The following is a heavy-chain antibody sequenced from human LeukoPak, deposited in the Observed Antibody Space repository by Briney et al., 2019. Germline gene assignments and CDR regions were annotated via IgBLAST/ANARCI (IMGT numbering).Heavy chain of an antibody. Sequence: GGSLRLSCTAPGFSFSGHWMHWARQLPGKGLVWVSRISPTGSTTSYADSVKGRFTVSRDIAKNTLYLQVNNLRAEDTAVYYCARGPNSNWSGLDFWGQGTLLTVSS. V-gene: IGHV3-74*01. J-gene: IGHJ4*02. CDR3: ARGPNSNWSGLDF. CDR1: GFSFSGHW. CDR2: ISPTGSTT. D-gene: IGHD6-6*01.